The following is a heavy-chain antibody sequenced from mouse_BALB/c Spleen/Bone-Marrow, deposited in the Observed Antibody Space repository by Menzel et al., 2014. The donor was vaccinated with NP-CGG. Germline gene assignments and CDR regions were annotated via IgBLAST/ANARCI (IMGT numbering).Heavy chain of an antibody. CDR2: FNPNNGGT. CDR1: GYSFTDYT. V-gene: IGHV1-22*01. CDR3: ARAGWYDY. D-gene: IGHD1-1*02. Sequence: VHVKQSGPELVKPGSSVKMSCKTSGYSFTDYTIHWVKQSHGKSLEWIGGFNPNNGGTNYNQKFKDKATLTVDKSSRTAYMEFRSLTFEDSAVYYCARAGWYDYWGQGTTLTVSS. J-gene: IGHJ2*01.